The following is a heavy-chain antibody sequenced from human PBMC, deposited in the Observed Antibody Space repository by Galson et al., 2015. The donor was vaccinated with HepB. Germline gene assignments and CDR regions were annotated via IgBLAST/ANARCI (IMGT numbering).Heavy chain of an antibody. D-gene: IGHD6-13*01. CDR1: GLTFRNYG. CDR2: IWYDGSNT. V-gene: IGHV3-33*08. J-gene: IGHJ4*02. CDR3: ATDRSSSWLDQ. Sequence: SLRLSCAVSGLTFRNYGMHWVRQAPGKGLEWVAFIWYDGSNTYYADSVKGRFTVSRANSKNTLYLQMDSLSAEDTAIYYCATDRSSSWLDQWGQGTLVTVFS.